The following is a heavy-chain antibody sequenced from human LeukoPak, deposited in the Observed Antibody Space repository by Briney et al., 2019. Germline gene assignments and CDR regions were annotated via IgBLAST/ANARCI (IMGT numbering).Heavy chain of an antibody. CDR2: ISAYNGNT. D-gene: IGHD2-2*01. Sequence: ASVKVSCKASGYTFTSYGISWVRQAPGQGLEWMGWISAYNGNTNYAQKLQGRVTMTTDTSTSTAYMELRSLRSEDTAVYYCARGEDIVVGEGAFDIWGQGTMVTVSS. CDR1: GYTFTSYG. V-gene: IGHV1-18*01. CDR3: ARGEDIVVGEGAFDI. J-gene: IGHJ3*02.